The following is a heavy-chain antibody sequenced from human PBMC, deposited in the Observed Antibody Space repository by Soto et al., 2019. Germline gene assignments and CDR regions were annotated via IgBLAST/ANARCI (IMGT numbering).Heavy chain of an antibody. V-gene: IGHV1-18*01. CDR2: ISAYNGNT. Sequence: QVQLVQSGAEVKKPGASVKVSCKASGYTFRSYAISLVRQAPGQGLEWMGWISAYNGNTKYAQKLQGRVTMTTDTSVSTAYMEPRSLRSDDTAVYYCARDSPPVDHWGQGTLVIVSS. CDR1: GYTFRSYA. CDR3: ARDSPPVDH. J-gene: IGHJ4*02.